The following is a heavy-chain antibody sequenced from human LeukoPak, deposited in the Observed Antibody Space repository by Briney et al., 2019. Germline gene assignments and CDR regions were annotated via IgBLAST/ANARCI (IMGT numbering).Heavy chain of an antibody. V-gene: IGHV4-34*01. Sequence: SETLSLTCTVSGGSISGYYWSWIRQPPGKGLEWIGEINHSGSTNYNPSLKSRVTISVDTSKNQFSLKLSSVTAADTAVYYCARVFGSGSLGGDWGQGTLVTVSS. J-gene: IGHJ4*02. CDR3: ARVFGSGSLGGD. CDR2: INHSGST. CDR1: GGSISGYY. D-gene: IGHD3-22*01.